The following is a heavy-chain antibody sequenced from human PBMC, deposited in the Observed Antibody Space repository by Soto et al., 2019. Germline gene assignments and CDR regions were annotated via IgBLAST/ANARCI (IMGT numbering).Heavy chain of an antibody. D-gene: IGHD6-13*01. J-gene: IGHJ5*02. Sequence: SETLSLTCTVSGGSISSYYWSWIRQPPGKGLEWIGYIYYSGSTNYNPSLKSRVTISVDTSKNQFSLKLSSVTAADTAVYYCARGRRIAAAGLPGGWFDPWGQGTLVTVSS. CDR1: GGSISSYY. CDR3: ARGRRIAAAGLPGGWFDP. CDR2: IYYSGST. V-gene: IGHV4-59*01.